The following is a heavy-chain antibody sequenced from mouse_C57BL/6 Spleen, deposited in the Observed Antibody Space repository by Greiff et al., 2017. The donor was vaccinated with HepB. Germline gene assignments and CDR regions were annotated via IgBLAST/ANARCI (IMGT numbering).Heavy chain of an antibody. D-gene: IGHD2-5*01. Sequence: VQLQQSGPVLVKPGASVKMSCKASGYTFTDYYMNWVKQSHGKSLEWIGVINPYNGGTSYNQKFKGKATLTVDKSSSTAYMEPNSLTSEDSAVYYCARYYSNYGWFAYWGQGTLVTVSA. V-gene: IGHV1-19*01. CDR2: INPYNGGT. J-gene: IGHJ3*01. CDR3: ARYYSNYGWFAY. CDR1: GYTFTDYY.